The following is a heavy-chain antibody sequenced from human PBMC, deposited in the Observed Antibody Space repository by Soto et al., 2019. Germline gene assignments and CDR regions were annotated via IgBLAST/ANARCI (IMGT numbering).Heavy chain of an antibody. J-gene: IGHJ2*01. V-gene: IGHV3-23*01. CDR3: ARELRYFDWYDDL. CDR1: GFTFSSYA. CDR2: ISGSGGTI. Sequence: GSLRLSCAASGFTFSSYAMSWVRQAPGKGLEWVSAISGSGGTIYYADSVKGRFTISRDNAKNSLYLQMNSLRAEDTAVYYCARELRYFDWYDDLWGRGTLVTVSS. D-gene: IGHD3-9*01.